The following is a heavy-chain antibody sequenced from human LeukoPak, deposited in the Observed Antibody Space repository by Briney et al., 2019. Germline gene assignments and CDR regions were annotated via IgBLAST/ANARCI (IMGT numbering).Heavy chain of an antibody. D-gene: IGHD2-2*01. CDR2: ISRGGDST. J-gene: IGHJ3*02. CDR3: AKHGYCGSTSWPCNANAFDI. CDR1: GFSFSSYA. Sequence: GGSLRLSCAASGFSFSSYAMSWVRQAPGKGLEWVSDISRGGDSTNYADSVRGRFTISRDNSKNTLYLQMNSLRAEDTAVYYCAKHGYCGSTSWPCNANAFDIWGQGTMVTVSS. V-gene: IGHV3-23*01.